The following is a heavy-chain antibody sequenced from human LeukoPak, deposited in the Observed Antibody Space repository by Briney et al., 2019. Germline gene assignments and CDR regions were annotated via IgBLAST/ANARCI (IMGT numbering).Heavy chain of an antibody. J-gene: IGHJ4*02. Sequence: GGSLRLSCAASGFTFSSYGMHWVRQAPGKGLEWVSTVRVNGRSTYYADSVKGRFTISRDNSKNTLYLQMNSLRAEDTALYYCAKPGEPSNYYFDYWGQGALVTVSS. CDR1: GFTFSSYG. CDR2: VRVNGRST. CDR3: AKPGEPSNYYFDY. V-gene: IGHV3-23*01. D-gene: IGHD1-14*01.